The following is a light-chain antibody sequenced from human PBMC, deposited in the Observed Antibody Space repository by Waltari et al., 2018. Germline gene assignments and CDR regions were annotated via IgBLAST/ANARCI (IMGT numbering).Light chain of an antibody. J-gene: IGLJ3*02. CDR1: SSHFGSSNR. CDR2: AVS. Sequence: QSALTQPPSVSGSPGQSVTISCTVTSSHFGSSNRFPWYPHPPGPAPKPIFYAVSDRPSGVPDRFSGSKSGNTASLTISGLQTEDEADYYCSLYTSSSTWVFGGGTKLTVL. CDR3: SLYTSSSTWV. V-gene: IGLV2-18*01.